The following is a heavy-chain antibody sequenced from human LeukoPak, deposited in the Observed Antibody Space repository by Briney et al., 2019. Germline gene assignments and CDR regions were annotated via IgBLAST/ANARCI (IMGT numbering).Heavy chain of an antibody. Sequence: GGSLRLSCAASGFTFRSYGMHWVRQAPGRGLEWVAVIWYEGSDKHYGDSVKGRFTISRDNSKNTLYLQLNSLRAEDTAVYYCARGSSSWYYFDYWGQGTLVTVSS. CDR3: ARGSSSWYYFDY. D-gene: IGHD6-13*01. J-gene: IGHJ4*02. V-gene: IGHV3-33*01. CDR2: IWYEGSDK. CDR1: GFTFRSYG.